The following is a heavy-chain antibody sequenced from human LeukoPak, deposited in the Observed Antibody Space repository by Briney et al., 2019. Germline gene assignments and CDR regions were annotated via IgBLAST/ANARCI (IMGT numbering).Heavy chain of an antibody. CDR3: ARAPRYYDILTGYSMQDAFDI. V-gene: IGHV3-21*01. J-gene: IGHJ3*02. CDR1: GFTFSSYS. CDR2: ISSSSSYI. D-gene: IGHD3-9*01. Sequence: GGSLRLSCAASGFTFSSYSMNWVRQAPGKGMECVSSISSSSSYINYADSVKGRFTISRDNAKNSLYLQMNSLRAEDTAVYYCARAPRYYDILTGYSMQDAFDIWGQGTMVTVSS.